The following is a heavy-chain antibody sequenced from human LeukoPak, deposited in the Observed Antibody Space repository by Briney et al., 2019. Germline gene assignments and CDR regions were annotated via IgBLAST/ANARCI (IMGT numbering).Heavy chain of an antibody. J-gene: IGHJ6*02. CDR1: GFTFSSYG. CDR2: IWYDGSNK. V-gene: IGHV3-33*01. CDR3: AGSLADFWSGYYTNYYYYGMDV. D-gene: IGHD3-3*01. Sequence: GGSLRLSCAASGFTFSSYGMHWVRQAPGKGLEWVAVIWYDGSNKYYADSVKGRFTISRDNSKNTLYLQMNSLRAEDTAVYYCAGSLADFWSGYYTNYYYYGMDVWGQGTTVTVSS.